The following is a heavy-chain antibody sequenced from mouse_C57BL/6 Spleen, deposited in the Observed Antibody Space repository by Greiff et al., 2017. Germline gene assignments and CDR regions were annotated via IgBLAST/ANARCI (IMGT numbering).Heavy chain of an antibody. CDR2: IWWDDDK. J-gene: IGHJ2*01. CDR1: GFSLSTFGMG. CDR3: ARIAMGYYSNWDYYFDY. D-gene: IGHD2-5*01. V-gene: IGHV8-8*01. Sequence: QVTLKVSGPGILQPSQTLSLTCSFSGFSLSTFGMGVGWIRQPSGKGLEWLAHIWWDDDKYYNPALKSRLTISKDTSKNQVFLKIANVDTADTATYYCARIAMGYYSNWDYYFDYWGQGTTLTVSS.